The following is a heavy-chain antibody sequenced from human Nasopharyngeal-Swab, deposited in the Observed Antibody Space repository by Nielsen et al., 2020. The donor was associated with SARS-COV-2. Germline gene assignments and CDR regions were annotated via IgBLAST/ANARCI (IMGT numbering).Heavy chain of an antibody. V-gene: IGHV3-23*01. CDR2: ISGSGGST. Sequence: GGSLRLSSAASGFTFSSYAMSWVRQATGKGLEWVSAISGSGGSTYYADSVKGRFTISRDNSKNTLHLQMNSLRAEDTAVYYCAKDLPFERIAVAGTAFDYWGQGTLVTVSS. D-gene: IGHD6-19*01. CDR1: GFTFSSYA. J-gene: IGHJ4*02. CDR3: AKDLPFERIAVAGTAFDY.